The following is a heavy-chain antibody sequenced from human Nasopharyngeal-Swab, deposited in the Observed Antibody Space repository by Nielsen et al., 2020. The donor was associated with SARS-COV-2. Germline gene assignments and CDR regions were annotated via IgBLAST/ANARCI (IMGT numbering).Heavy chain of an antibody. CDR2: IYTSGST. V-gene: IGHV4-61*02. Sequence: TLSLTCTVSGGSISSGSYYGSWIRQPAGKGLEWIGRIYTSGSTNYNPSLKSRVTISVDTSKNQFSLKLSSVTAADTAVYYCARGSYDSSGYGLHYYYYGMDVWGQGTTVTVSS. CDR3: ARGSYDSSGYGLHYYYYGMDV. CDR1: GGSISSGSYY. J-gene: IGHJ6*02. D-gene: IGHD3-22*01.